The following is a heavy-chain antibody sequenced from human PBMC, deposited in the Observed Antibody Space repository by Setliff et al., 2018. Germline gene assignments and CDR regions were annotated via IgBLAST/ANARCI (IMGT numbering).Heavy chain of an antibody. D-gene: IGHD2-2*01. Sequence: SETLSLTCSVYGESFSNNYWGWIRQPPGKGLEWIGSIYHSGSSYYNSSLRSRVTISVDTSKNQFSLILRSVTAADTAVYYCARGRMRGSCSGPSCTYDPFDIWGQGTPVTVSS. J-gene: IGHJ3*02. CDR2: IYHSGSS. CDR1: GESFSNNY. V-gene: IGHV4-34*01. CDR3: ARGRMRGSCSGPSCTYDPFDI.